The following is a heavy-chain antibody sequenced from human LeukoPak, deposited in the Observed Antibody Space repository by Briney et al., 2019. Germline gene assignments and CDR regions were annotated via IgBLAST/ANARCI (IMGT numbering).Heavy chain of an antibody. CDR3: ARSGSDYYGMDV. D-gene: IGHD6-25*01. V-gene: IGHV1-69*04. J-gene: IGHJ6*02. Sequence: SVNVSCKASGGTFSSYAISWVRQAPGQGLEWMGRIIPILGIANYAQKFQGRVTITADKSTSTAYMELSSLRSEDTAVYYCARSGSDYYGMDVWGQGTTVTVSS. CDR1: GGTFSSYA. CDR2: IIPILGIA.